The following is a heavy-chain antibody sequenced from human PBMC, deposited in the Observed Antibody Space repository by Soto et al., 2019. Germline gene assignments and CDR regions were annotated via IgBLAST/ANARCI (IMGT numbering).Heavy chain of an antibody. J-gene: IGHJ4*02. CDR2: ISGSGGST. D-gene: IGHD3-9*01. V-gene: IGHV3-23*01. CDR3: AKLSWDPILTGNPIDY. CDR1: GFTFSSYA. Sequence: EVQLLESGGGLVQPGGSLRLSCAASGFTFSSYAMSWVRQAPGKGLEWVSAISGSGGSTYYADSVKGRFTISRDNSKNTLYLQMNRLRAEDTAVYYCAKLSWDPILTGNPIDYWGQGTLVTVSS.